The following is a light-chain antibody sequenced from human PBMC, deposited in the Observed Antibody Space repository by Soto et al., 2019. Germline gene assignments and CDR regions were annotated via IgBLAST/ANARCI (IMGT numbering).Light chain of an antibody. Sequence: DHQATPSPPSVSAPVGDRVTITCRASQDSAGYLAWYQHKPGRTPELLIHGASRLQSGVPARFSGSGSGTDFTLSINSLQAEDFATYYCQQAYSFPFTFGQGTRLEIK. J-gene: IGKJ5*01. CDR2: GAS. CDR1: QDSAGY. CDR3: QQAYSFPFT. V-gene: IGKV1D-12*01.